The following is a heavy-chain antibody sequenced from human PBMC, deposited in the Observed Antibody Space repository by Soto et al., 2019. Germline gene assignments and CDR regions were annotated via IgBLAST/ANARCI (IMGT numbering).Heavy chain of an antibody. J-gene: IGHJ4*02. CDR3: AKTNDFWSGYGFDY. CDR1: GFTFSSYA. V-gene: IGHV3-23*01. D-gene: IGHD3-3*01. Sequence: EVQLLESGGGLVQPGGSLRLSCAASGFTFSSYAMSWVRQAPGKGLEWVSAISGSGGSTYYADSVKGRFTISRDNSKYTLYLLMNSLRAEDTAVYYCAKTNDFWSGYGFDYWGQGTLVTVSS. CDR2: ISGSGGST.